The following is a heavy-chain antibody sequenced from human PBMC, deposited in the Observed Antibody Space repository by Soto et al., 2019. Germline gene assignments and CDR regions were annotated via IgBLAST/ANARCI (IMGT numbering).Heavy chain of an antibody. J-gene: IGHJ2*01. CDR2: INSSSSYT. D-gene: IGHD6-13*01. CDR3: ARTIAAAGGRRYFDL. V-gene: IGHV3-11*05. CDR1: GFTFSDYY. Sequence: QVQLVESGGGLVKPGGSLRLSCAASGFTFSDYYMSWIRQAPGKGLEWVSYINSSSSYTNYADSVKGRFTISRANAKNSLYLQMHSLRAEEPAVYYCARTIAAAGGRRYFDLWGRGTLFTVSS.